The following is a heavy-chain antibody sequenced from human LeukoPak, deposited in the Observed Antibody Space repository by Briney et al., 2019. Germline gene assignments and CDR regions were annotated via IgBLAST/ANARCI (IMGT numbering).Heavy chain of an antibody. V-gene: IGHV1-2*02. CDR1: GYSFNGYY. CDR3: ARASLVYFGGMFPTHRPYDF. D-gene: IGHD3-10*01. CDR2: INPHTGGT. J-gene: IGHJ4*02. Sequence: ASVKVSCKALGYSFNGYYLHWVRHAPGQGLQWVGWINPHTGGTAYAQNFQGRVTLTRDTSVTTALLELSGLRFDDTAIYYCARASLVYFGGMFPTHRPYDFWGQGTQVTVSP.